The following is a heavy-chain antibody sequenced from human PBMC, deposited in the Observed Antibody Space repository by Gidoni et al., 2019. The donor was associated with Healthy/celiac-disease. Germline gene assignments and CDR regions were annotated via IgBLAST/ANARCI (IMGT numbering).Heavy chain of an antibody. CDR3: ASGVREWELLY. CDR1: GGTFSSYA. Sequence: QVQLGQAGAEVKKTGASVKGACKASGGTFSSYAISWVRQAPGQGLEWMGGIIPIFGTANYAPKFQGRVTITADESTSTAYMELSSLRSEDTAVYYCASGVREWELLYWGQGTLVTVSS. D-gene: IGHD1-26*01. CDR2: IIPIFGTA. V-gene: IGHV1-69*01. J-gene: IGHJ4*02.